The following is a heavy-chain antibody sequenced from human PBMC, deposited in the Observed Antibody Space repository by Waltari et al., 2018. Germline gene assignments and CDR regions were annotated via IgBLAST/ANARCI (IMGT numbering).Heavy chain of an antibody. CDR1: GLPFDDYA. Sequence: EVKLEVSGGRLVQPGRSLRLSCSSSGLPFDDYAMHGVRKAPGKGLEWVSGITWNSGNIGYADSVKGRFTISRDNAKKSLFLQMNGLTTEDTALYFCVKGHSGSYGLDFWGQGTLVTVSS. CDR3: VKGHSGSYGLDF. V-gene: IGHV3-9*01. D-gene: IGHD1-26*01. J-gene: IGHJ4*02. CDR2: ITWNSGNI.